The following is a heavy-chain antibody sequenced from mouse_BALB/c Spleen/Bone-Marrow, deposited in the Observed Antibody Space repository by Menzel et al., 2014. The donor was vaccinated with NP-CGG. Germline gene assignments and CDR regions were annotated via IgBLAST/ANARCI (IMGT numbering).Heavy chain of an antibody. CDR2: ISTYSGNT. V-gene: IGHV1-67*01. CDR3: ARSYYGNYYAMDY. D-gene: IGHD1-1*01. Sequence: QVQLQQSGPELVRPGVSVKISCKGSGYTLTDYAMHWVKQSHAKSLEWIGVISTYSGNTNYNQKFKGKATMTVDKSSSTAYMELARLTSEDSAIYYCARSYYGNYYAMDYWGQGTSVTVSP. J-gene: IGHJ4*01. CDR1: GYTLTDYA.